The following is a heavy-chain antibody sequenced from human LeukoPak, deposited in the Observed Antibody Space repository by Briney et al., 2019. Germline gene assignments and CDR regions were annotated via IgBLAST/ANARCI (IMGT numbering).Heavy chain of an antibody. CDR3: ARSIIGTRSKFDY. D-gene: IGHD1/OR15-1a*01. V-gene: IGHV4-59*08. CDR2: VYYSGST. Sequence: SDTLSLTCTVSVGSISRYYWSWIRRPPGKGLEWIGYVYYSGSTNYNPSLKSRVTISVDTSKNNFSLKLSSVTAADTAVYSCARSIIGTRSKFDYWGQGTLVTVSS. CDR1: VGSISRYY. J-gene: IGHJ4*02.